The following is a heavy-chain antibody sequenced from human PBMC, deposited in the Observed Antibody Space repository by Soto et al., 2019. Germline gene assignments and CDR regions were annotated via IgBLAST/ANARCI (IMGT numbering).Heavy chain of an antibody. Sequence: GGSLRLSCAASAITVTSNYMSWVRQAPGNGMEWVSVVYSGGSTYYADSVKGRLTLPRDSSKNTVYLQINSVGAEDTTVYYCARDAPLTSARAFDIWGQGTVVTVS. CDR1: AITVTSNY. J-gene: IGHJ3*02. V-gene: IGHV3-53*01. CDR2: VYSGGST. CDR3: ARDAPLTSARAFDI.